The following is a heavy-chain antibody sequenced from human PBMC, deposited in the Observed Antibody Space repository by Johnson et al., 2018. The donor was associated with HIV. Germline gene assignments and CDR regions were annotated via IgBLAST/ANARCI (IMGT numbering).Heavy chain of an antibody. Sequence: QVQLVESGGGVVKPGGSLRLSCAASGFSLSDYYMNWIRQAPGKGLEWVAFIRYDGSNKYYADSVKGRFTISRDNSKNTLYLQMNSLRAEDTAVYYCARETYGGNSGAFDIWGQGTMVTVSS. CDR1: GFSLSDYY. V-gene: IGHV3-30*02. CDR3: ARETYGGNSGAFDI. CDR2: IRYDGSNK. J-gene: IGHJ3*02. D-gene: IGHD4-23*01.